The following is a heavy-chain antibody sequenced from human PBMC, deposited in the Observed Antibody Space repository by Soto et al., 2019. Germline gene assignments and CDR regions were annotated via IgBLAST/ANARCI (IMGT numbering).Heavy chain of an antibody. V-gene: IGHV1-46*01. J-gene: IGHJ4*02. Sequence: ASVTFSCKASGGTFSSYAISWVRQAPGQGLEWMGIINPSGGSTSYAQKFQGRVTMTRDTSTSTVYMELSSLRSEDTAVYYCARVRRSSGYYYGYWGQGTPVTVSS. CDR2: INPSGGST. CDR3: ARVRRSSGYYYGY. D-gene: IGHD3-22*01. CDR1: GGTFSSYA.